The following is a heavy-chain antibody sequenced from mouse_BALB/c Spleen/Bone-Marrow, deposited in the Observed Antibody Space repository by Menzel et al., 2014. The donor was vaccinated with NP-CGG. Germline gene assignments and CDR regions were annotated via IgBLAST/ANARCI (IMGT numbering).Heavy chain of an antibody. CDR1: GYTFTDYA. Sequence: VQLQQSGPELVRPGVSVKISCKGSGYTFTDYAMHWVKQSHAKSLEWIGVISTYSGNTNYNQKFKSKATMTVDKSSSTAYMEPARLTSEDSAIYYCARSYYGNYYAMDYWGQGTSVTVSS. V-gene: IGHV1-67*01. CDR3: ARSYYGNYYAMDY. J-gene: IGHJ4*01. D-gene: IGHD1-1*01. CDR2: ISTYSGNT.